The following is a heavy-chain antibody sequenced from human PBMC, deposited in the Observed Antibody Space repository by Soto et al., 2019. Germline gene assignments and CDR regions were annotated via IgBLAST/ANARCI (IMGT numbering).Heavy chain of an antibody. CDR3: ARVRDYYDSSGYYYVFDY. Sequence: PSETLSLTCTVSGGSISSGGYYWSWIRQHPGKGLEWIGYIYYSGSTYYNPSLKSRVTISVDTSKNQFSLKLSSVTAADTAVYYCARVRDYYDSSGYYYVFDYWGQGTLVTVSS. J-gene: IGHJ4*02. CDR1: GGSISSGGYY. V-gene: IGHV4-31*03. CDR2: IYYSGST. D-gene: IGHD3-22*01.